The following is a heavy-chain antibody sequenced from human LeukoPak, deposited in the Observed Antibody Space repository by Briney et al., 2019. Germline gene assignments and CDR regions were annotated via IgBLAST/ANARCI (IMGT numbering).Heavy chain of an antibody. J-gene: IGHJ3*02. CDR1: GGTFSSYT. V-gene: IGHV1-69*02. D-gene: IGHD3-9*01. CDR2: IIPILGIA. CDR3: ARALYYDILTGFHSDAFDI. Sequence: SVKVSCKASGGTFSSYTISWVRQAPGQGLEWVGRIIPILGIANYAQKFQGRVTITADKSTSTAYMELSSLRSEDTAVYYCARALYYDILTGFHSDAFDIWGQGTMVTVSS.